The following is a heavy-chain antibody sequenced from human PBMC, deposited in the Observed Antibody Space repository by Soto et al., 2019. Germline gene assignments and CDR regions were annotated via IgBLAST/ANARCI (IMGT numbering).Heavy chain of an antibody. J-gene: IGHJ4*02. CDR3: ARDLMTTVTRFDY. V-gene: IGHV1-18*01. D-gene: IGHD4-17*01. CDR2: ISAYNGNT. Sequence: GASVKVSCKASGYTFTLYAMHWVRQAPGQGLEWMGWISAYNGNTNYAQKLQGRVTMTTDTSTSTAYMELRSLRSDDTAVYYCARDLMTTVTRFDYWGQGTLVTVSS. CDR1: GYTFTLYA.